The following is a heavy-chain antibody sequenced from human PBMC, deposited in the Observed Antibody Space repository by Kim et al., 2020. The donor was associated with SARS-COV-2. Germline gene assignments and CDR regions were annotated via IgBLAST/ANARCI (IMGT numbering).Heavy chain of an antibody. CDR1: GFTFSSYS. J-gene: IGHJ3*02. Sequence: GGSLRLSCAASGFTFSSYSMNWVRQAPGKGLEWVSSISSSSYIYYADSVKGRFTISRDNAKNSLYLQMNSLRAEDTAVYYCARDIGMTMIVVVSDAFDIWGQGTMVTVSS. CDR3: ARDIGMTMIVVVSDAFDI. D-gene: IGHD3-22*01. V-gene: IGHV3-21*01. CDR2: ISSSSYI.